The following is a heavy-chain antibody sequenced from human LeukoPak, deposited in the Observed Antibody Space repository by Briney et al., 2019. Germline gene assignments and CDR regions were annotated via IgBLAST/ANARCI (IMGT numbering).Heavy chain of an antibody. D-gene: IGHD6-13*01. Sequence: SETLSLTCTVSGGYISSYYWSWIRQPPGKGLEWIGYIYYSGSTNYNPSLKSRVTISVDTSKNQFSLKLSSVTAADTAVYYCARVPYSSSWYGVTYYYYGMDVWGKGTTVTVSS. CDR3: ARVPYSSSWYGVTYYYYGMDV. J-gene: IGHJ6*04. CDR2: IYYSGST. CDR1: GGYISSYY. V-gene: IGHV4-59*01.